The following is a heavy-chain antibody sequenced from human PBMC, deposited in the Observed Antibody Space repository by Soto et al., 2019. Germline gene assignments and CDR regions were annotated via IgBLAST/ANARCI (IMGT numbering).Heavy chain of an antibody. CDR3: ASIAARPGSFDY. CDR1: GFTFSSYG. D-gene: IGHD6-6*01. V-gene: IGHV3-33*01. Sequence: QVQLVESGGGVVQPGRSLRLSCAASGFTFSSYGMHWVRQAPGKGLEWVAVIWYDGSNKYYADSVKGRFTISRDNSKNTLYLHMNSLRAEDTAVYYCASIAARPGSFDYWGQGTLLTVSS. CDR2: IWYDGSNK. J-gene: IGHJ4*02.